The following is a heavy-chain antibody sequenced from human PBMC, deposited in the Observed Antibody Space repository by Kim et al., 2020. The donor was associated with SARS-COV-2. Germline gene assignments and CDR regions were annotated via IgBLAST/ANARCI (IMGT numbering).Heavy chain of an antibody. D-gene: IGHD3-10*01. CDR2: INVGNGNT. CDR3: ARVVTMVRGVIDWYDP. V-gene: IGHV1-3*01. J-gene: IGHJ5*02. Sequence: ASVKVSCKASGYTFTSYAMHWVRQAPGQRLEWMGWINVGNGNTKYSQKFQGRVTITRDTSATTAYMELSSLGSEDTAVYYCARVVTMVRGVIDWYDPWGQGTLVTVSS. CDR1: GYTFTSYA.